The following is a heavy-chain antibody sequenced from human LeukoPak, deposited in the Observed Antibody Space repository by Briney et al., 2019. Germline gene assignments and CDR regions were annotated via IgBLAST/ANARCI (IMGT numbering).Heavy chain of an antibody. CDR3: ARPSLDSSGPPDY. CDR1: GGSISSGSYY. Sequence: SETLSLTCTVSGGSISSGSYYWSWIRQSAGKGLEWIGRIYTSGSTNYNPSLKSRVTISVDTSKNQFSLKLSSVTAADTAVYYCARPSLDSSGPPDYWGQGTLVTVSS. CDR2: IYTSGST. D-gene: IGHD3-22*01. J-gene: IGHJ4*02. V-gene: IGHV4-61*02.